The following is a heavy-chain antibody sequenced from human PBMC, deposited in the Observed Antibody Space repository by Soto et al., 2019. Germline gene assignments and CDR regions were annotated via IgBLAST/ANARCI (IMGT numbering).Heavy chain of an antibody. CDR1: GGSSSSGGYS. CDR3: ARVKVGDLFRFNWFFDL. CDR2: IFHTGST. Sequence: SETLSLTCAVSGGSSSSGGYSWSWIRQPPGKGLEWIGYIFHTGSTFYNSSLKPRVSISVDRSKNQFSLKLKSVTETDTAVYYCARVKVGDLFRFNWFFDLWGRGTLVTVSS. J-gene: IGHJ2*01. D-gene: IGHD3-3*01. V-gene: IGHV4-30-2*01.